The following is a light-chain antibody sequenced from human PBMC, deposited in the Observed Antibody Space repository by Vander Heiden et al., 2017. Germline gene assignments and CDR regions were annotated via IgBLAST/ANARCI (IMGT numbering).Light chain of an antibody. CDR2: SNN. Sequence: QSVLTQPRSASGPPGPGVTISCSGSSSKIGSKNGNRYQQGPGTTPKLLICSNNRRPSGVPDRFSGSKSGTPAALAISGLQAEDDADYYCAAWDDSLNGPVFGGGTKLTVL. CDR1: SSKIGSKN. CDR3: AAWDDSLNGPV. V-gene: IGLV1-44*01. J-gene: IGLJ3*02.